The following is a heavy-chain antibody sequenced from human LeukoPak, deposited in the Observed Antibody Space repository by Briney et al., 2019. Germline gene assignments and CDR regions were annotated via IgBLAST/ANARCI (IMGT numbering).Heavy chain of an antibody. J-gene: IGHJ1*01. CDR3: ARDQVPYSSDSYGNFQL. V-gene: IGHV4-61*01. CDR1: GGSVNSDNYY. Sequence: PSETLSLTCTVSGGSVNSDNYYWNWVRQPPGKGLEWIGYMYYSGSANYNPSLKTRVTISVDTSQNQFSLNLNSVTAADTAVYFCARDQVPYSSDSYGNFQLWGQGTLVIVSS. CDR2: MYYSGSA. D-gene: IGHD6-19*01.